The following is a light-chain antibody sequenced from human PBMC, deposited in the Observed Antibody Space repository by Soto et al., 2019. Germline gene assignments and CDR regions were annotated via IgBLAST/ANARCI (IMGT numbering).Light chain of an antibody. V-gene: IGKV3-20*01. Sequence: ENVLTQSPVTLSLSPGERATLSCRASQSVTSNKVAWFQQKPGQAPRLLLRAASSRATGIPDRFSGSGSATAFTLTISRLVTEDLAVYYCQQYGSTPPYTFGQGTKLEIK. CDR3: QQYGSTPPYT. J-gene: IGKJ2*01. CDR1: QSVTSNK. CDR2: AAS.